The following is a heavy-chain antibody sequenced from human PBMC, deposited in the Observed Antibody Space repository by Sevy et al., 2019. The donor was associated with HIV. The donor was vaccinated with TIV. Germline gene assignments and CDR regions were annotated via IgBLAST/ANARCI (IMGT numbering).Heavy chain of an antibody. CDR3: AKDTGIGYYFDY. CDR2: ISGGGGST. D-gene: IGHD4-17*01. J-gene: IGHJ4*02. CDR1: GFTFSSYA. Sequence: GGSLRLSCAASGFTFSSYAMSWVRQAPGKGLEWVSAISGGGGSTYYADSVKGRFTISRGNSKNTLYLQMNSLRAEDTAVYYCAKDTGIGYYFDYWGQGTLVTVSS. V-gene: IGHV3-23*01.